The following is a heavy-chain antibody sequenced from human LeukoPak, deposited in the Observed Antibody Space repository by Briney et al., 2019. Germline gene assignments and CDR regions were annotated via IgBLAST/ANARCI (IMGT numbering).Heavy chain of an antibody. V-gene: IGHV3-21*01. CDR2: ISSSSSYI. D-gene: IGHD3-22*01. Sequence: GGSLRLSCAASGFTFSSYSMNWVRQAPGKGLEWVSSISSSSSYIYYADSVKGRFTISRDNAKNSLYLQMNSLRAEDTAVYYCARGKWGYYYDSSGYYCGFDYWGQGTPVTVSS. CDR1: GFTFSSYS. CDR3: ARGKWGYYYDSSGYYCGFDY. J-gene: IGHJ4*02.